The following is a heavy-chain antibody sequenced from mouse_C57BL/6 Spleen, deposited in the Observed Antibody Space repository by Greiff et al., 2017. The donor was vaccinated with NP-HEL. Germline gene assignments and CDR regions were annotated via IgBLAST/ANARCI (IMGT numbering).Heavy chain of an antibody. CDR3: TTEDSSGPYAMDY. D-gene: IGHD3-2*02. Sequence: EVQLQQSGTVLARPGASVKMSCKTSGYTFTSYWMHWVKQRPGQGLEWIGAIYPGNSDTSYNQKFKGKAKLTAVTSASTAYMELSSLTNEDSAVYYCTTEDSSGPYAMDYWGQGTSVTVSS. CDR2: IYPGNSDT. CDR1: GYTFTSYW. J-gene: IGHJ4*01. V-gene: IGHV1-5*01.